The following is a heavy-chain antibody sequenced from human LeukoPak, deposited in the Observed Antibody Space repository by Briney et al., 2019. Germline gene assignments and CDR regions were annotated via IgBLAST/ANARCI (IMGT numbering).Heavy chain of an antibody. Sequence: PGGSLRLSCAVSGITLSNYGMSWVRQAPGKGLEWVAGISDSGGSTKYADSVKGRFTIARDNRKNTLYLQMNSLRAEVTAVYFCAKRGVVIRVILVGFHKEAYYFESWGQGALVTVSS. J-gene: IGHJ4*02. V-gene: IGHV3-23*01. CDR3: AKRGVVIRVILVGFHKEAYYFES. D-gene: IGHD3/OR15-3a*01. CDR1: GITLSNYG. CDR2: ISDSGGST.